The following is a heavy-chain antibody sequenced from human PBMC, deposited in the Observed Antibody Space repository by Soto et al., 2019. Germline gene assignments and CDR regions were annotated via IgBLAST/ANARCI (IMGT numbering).Heavy chain of an antibody. V-gene: IGHV3-33*01. CDR3: ASDLVGASDSYGLDV. CDR1: GFTFSNYG. CDR2: IWHDGNNK. Sequence: PGGSLRLSCAASGFTFSNYGMHWVRQAPGKGLEWVAIIWHDGNNKYYADSVRGRFIISRDNSKNRLYLQMNSLRAEDTAVYYCASDLVGASDSYGLDVWGKGSQVTVCS. J-gene: IGHJ6*04. D-gene: IGHD1-26*01.